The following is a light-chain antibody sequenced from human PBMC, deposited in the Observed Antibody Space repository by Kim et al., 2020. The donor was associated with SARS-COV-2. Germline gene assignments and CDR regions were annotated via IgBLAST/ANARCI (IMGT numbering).Light chain of an antibody. CDR3: QSYNRSNVV. CDR1: SGSIDDNY. CDR2: EDD. V-gene: IGLV6-57*03. J-gene: IGLJ2*01. Sequence: GKPVTISCTPSSGSIDDNYVEWYQQRPGGVPTTVIYEDDQRPSGVSDRFSGSIDNSSNSASLTISGLKTEDEADYYCQSYNRSNVVFGGGTQLTVL.